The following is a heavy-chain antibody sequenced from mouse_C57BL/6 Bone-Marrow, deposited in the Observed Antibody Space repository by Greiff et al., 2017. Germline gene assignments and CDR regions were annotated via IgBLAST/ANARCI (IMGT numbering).Heavy chain of an antibody. V-gene: IGHV5-4*01. CDR3: ARENWDFAY. J-gene: IGHJ3*01. CDR2: ISAGGSYT. CDR1: GFTFSSYA. D-gene: IGHD4-1*01. Sequence: EVQLVESGGGLVKPGGSLKLSCAASGFTFSSYAMSWVRQTPEKRLEWVATISAGGSYTYYPDNVTGRLTISRDNAKNNLYLQMSHLKSEDTAMYYCARENWDFAYWGQGTLVTVSA.